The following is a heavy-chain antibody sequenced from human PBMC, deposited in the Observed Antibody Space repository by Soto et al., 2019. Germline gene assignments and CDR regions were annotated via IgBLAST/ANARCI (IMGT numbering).Heavy chain of an antibody. J-gene: IGHJ6*02. Sequence: QVQLVQSGAEVKKPGSSVKVSCKASGGTFSSYAISWVRQAPGQGLEWMGGIIPIFGTANYAQKFQGRVTITADESTSTAYMERSSLRSEDTAVYYCARIPFQGSGSPPYYYYGMDVWGQGTTVTVSS. CDR2: IIPIFGTA. CDR1: GGTFSSYA. V-gene: IGHV1-69*12. CDR3: ARIPFQGSGSPPYYYYGMDV. D-gene: IGHD3-10*01.